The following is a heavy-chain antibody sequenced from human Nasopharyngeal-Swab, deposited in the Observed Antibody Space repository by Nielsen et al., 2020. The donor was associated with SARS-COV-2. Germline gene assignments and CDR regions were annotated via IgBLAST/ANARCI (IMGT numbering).Heavy chain of an antibody. V-gene: IGHV1-69*04. CDR1: GGTFSNYA. J-gene: IGHJ6*03. CDR2: TIHILGLA. D-gene: IGHD5-18*01. Sequence: SVKVSCKASGGTFSNYANRWGRQDTGQGREWMGRTIHILGLANYAHKFLGRVTITADQSTNTAYIELSSLRSEDTAVYHCARDTPEYTTLDTAYYYYMDVWGKGTTVTVSS. CDR3: ARDTPEYTTLDTAYYYYMDV.